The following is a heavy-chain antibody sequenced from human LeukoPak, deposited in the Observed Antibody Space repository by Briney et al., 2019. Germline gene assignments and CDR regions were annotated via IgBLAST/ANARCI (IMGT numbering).Heavy chain of an antibody. CDR2: INPNSGGT. V-gene: IGHV1-2*06. D-gene: IGHD6-19*01. J-gene: IGHJ4*02. CDR1: GYTFTGYY. Sequence: GASVKVSCKSSGYTFTGYYMHWVRQAPGQRLEWMGRINPNSGGTNYAQKFQGRVTMTGDTSISTAYMELSRLRSDDTAVYYCARDPRIAVAGKYFDYWGQGTLVTVSS. CDR3: ARDPRIAVAGKYFDY.